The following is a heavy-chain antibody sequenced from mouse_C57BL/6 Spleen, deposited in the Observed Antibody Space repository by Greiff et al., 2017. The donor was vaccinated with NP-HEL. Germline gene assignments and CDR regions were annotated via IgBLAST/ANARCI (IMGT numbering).Heavy chain of an antibody. CDR2: INPGSGGT. CDR1: GYAFTNYL. CDR3: ARRDYGSSYDWYFDV. D-gene: IGHD1-1*01. J-gene: IGHJ1*03. Sequence: VQLQQSGAELVRPGTSVKVSCKASGYAFTNYLIEWVKQRPGQGLEWIGVINPGSGGTNYNEKFKGKATLTADKSSSTAYMQLSSLTSEDSAVYFCARRDYGSSYDWYFDVWGTGTTVTVSS. V-gene: IGHV1-54*01.